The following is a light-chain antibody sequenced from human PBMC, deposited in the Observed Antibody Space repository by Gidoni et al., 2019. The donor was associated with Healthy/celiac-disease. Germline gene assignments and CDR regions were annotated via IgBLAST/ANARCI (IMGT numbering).Light chain of an antibody. Sequence: DIQMTQSPSSLSASVGDRVTITCRASQGISNYLAWYQQKPGKVPKLLISAASTLQSGVPSRFSGSGSGTDFTLSISSLQPEDVATYYCQKYNSAPFTFXPXTKVDFK. J-gene: IGKJ3*01. CDR2: AAS. V-gene: IGKV1-27*01. CDR3: QKYNSAPFT. CDR1: QGISNY.